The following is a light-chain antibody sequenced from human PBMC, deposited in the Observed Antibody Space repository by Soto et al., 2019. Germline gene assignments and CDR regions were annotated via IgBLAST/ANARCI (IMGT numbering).Light chain of an antibody. Sequence: EIVLTQSPATLSLSPGERATLSCRASQSVSSDLAWYQQKPGQAPRLLIYDASNRATGIPARFSGSGSGTDFTLTISRLEPEDFAVYYCQQRSNWPAITFGQGTRLDIK. CDR1: QSVSSD. V-gene: IGKV3-11*01. CDR2: DAS. J-gene: IGKJ5*01. CDR3: QQRSNWPAIT.